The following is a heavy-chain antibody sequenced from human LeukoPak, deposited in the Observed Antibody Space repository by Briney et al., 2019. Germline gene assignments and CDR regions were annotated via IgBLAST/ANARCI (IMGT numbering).Heavy chain of an antibody. Sequence: PTETLSLTCSVSRYSISSGYYWAWIRQPPGKGLEGIGSIYHSGSAYYNASLKSRVTISVDTSKNQTSLELPSVTAADTAVYYCARVGGYGYHYYYMDVWGKGATVTVSS. D-gene: IGHD5-12*01. CDR3: ARVGGYGYHYYYMDV. V-gene: IGHV4-38-2*02. CDR2: IYHSGSA. J-gene: IGHJ6*03. CDR1: RYSISSGYY.